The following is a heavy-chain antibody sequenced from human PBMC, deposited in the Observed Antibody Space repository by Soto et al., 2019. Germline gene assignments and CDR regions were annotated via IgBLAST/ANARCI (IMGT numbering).Heavy chain of an antibody. CDR1: GYSFTSYW. CDR2: IDPSDSYT. D-gene: IGHD3-3*01. V-gene: IGHV5-10-1*01. CDR3: ARRYYDFWSGRAFDI. Sequence: GESLKISCKGSGYSFTSYWISWVRHMPGKGLEWMGRIDPSDSYTNYSPSFQGHVTISADRSISTAYLQWSSLKASDTAMYYCARRYYDFWSGRAFDIWGQGTMVTVSS. J-gene: IGHJ3*02.